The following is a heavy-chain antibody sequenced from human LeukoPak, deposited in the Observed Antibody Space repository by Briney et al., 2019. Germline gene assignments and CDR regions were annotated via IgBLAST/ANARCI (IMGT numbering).Heavy chain of an antibody. V-gene: IGHV4-61*02. CDR2: IYTSGST. J-gene: IGHJ5*02. Sequence: SETLSLTCTVSGGSISSGSYYWSWIRQPAGKGLEWIGRIYTSGSTNYNPSLKSRVTISVDTSKNQFSLKLSSVTAADTAVYYCARETTYYDILTGYWAGFDPWGQGTLVTVSS. CDR3: ARETTYYDILTGYWAGFDP. D-gene: IGHD3-9*01. CDR1: GGSISSGSYY.